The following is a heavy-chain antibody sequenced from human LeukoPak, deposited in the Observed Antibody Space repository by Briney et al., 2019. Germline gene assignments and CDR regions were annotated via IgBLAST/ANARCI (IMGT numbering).Heavy chain of an antibody. D-gene: IGHD3-9*01. J-gene: IGHJ4*02. V-gene: IGHV3-21*01. CDR1: GFIFTPYT. CDR3: ARGNDILTA. Sequence: GGSLRLSCAASGFIFTPYTMNWVRQAPGKGLEWVSSVTHSSTYIFYAGSVKGRFTISRDNAKNSVYLQMNSLRAEDTAVYYCARGNDILTAWGQGTLVTVSS. CDR2: VTHSSTYI.